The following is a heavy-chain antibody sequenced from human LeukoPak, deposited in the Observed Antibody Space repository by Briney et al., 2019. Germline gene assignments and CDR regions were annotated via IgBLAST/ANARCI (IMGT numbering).Heavy chain of an antibody. CDR2: ISSSSSYI. D-gene: IGHD6-6*01. Sequence: GGSLRLSCAASGFTFISYSMNWVRQAPGKGLEWVSSISSSSSYIYYADSVKGRFTISRDNAKNSLYLQMNSLRAEDTAVYYCARGGLLSIAAVPFVYLCQGTLVTVSS. V-gene: IGHV3-21*01. CDR3: ARGGLLSIAAVPFVY. J-gene: IGHJ4*02. CDR1: GFTFISYS.